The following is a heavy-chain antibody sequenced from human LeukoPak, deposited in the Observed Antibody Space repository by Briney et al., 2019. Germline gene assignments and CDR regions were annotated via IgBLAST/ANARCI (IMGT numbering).Heavy chain of an antibody. CDR3: ARGRGYFDY. CDR2: IYYSGST. Sequence: PSETLSLTCTVSGGSISSSSYYWGWIRQPPGKGLEWIGNIYYSGSTYYNPSLKSRVTISVDTSKNQFSLKLSSVTAADTAVYYCARGRGYFDYWGQGTLVTVSA. V-gene: IGHV4-39*01. J-gene: IGHJ4*02. CDR1: GGSISSSSYY.